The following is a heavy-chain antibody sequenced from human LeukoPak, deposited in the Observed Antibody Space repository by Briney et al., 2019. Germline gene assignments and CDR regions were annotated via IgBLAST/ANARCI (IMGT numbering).Heavy chain of an antibody. Sequence: GGSLRLSCAASGFTFSSYSMNWVRQAPRKGLEWVSSISSSSSYIYYADSVKGRFAISRDNAKNSLYLQMNSLRAEDTAVYYCARAGRTMIVVVSSAFDIWGQGTMVTVSS. CDR1: GFTFSSYS. J-gene: IGHJ3*02. D-gene: IGHD3-22*01. CDR3: ARAGRTMIVVVSSAFDI. V-gene: IGHV3-21*01. CDR2: ISSSSSYI.